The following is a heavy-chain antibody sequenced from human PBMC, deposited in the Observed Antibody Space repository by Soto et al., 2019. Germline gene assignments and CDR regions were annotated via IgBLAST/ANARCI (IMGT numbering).Heavy chain of an antibody. CDR3: ARQLAAADSIFDY. Sequence: GGSLRLSCAASGFTFSSYSMNWVRQAPGKGPEWVSSISSSSSYIYYADSVKGRFTISRDNAKNSLYLQMNSLRAEDTAVYYCARQLAAADSIFDYWGQGTLVTVSS. CDR2: ISSSSSYI. CDR1: GFTFSSYS. J-gene: IGHJ4*02. V-gene: IGHV3-21*01. D-gene: IGHD6-13*01.